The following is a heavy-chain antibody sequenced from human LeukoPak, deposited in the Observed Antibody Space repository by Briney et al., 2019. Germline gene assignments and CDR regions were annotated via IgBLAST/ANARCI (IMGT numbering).Heavy chain of an antibody. CDR2: IYYSGST. CDR3: ARGSYSSSWYKLRY. CDR1: GGSISSYY. V-gene: IGHV4-59*01. D-gene: IGHD6-13*01. J-gene: IGHJ4*02. Sequence: SETLSLTCTVSGGSISSYYWSWIRQPPGKGLEWIGYIYYSGSTNYNPSLKSRVTISVDTSKNRFSLKLSSVTAADTAVYYCARGSYSSSWYKLRYWGQGTLVTVSS.